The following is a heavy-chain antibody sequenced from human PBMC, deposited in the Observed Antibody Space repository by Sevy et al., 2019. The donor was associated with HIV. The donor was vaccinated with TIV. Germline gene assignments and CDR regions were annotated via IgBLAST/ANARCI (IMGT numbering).Heavy chain of an antibody. D-gene: IGHD3-16*02. CDR2: ISSSSRTI. CDR3: ARDVDTPFVRSFDS. Sequence: GGSLRLSCVVSGLTFSSDSMNWVRQAPGKGLEWLAYISSSSRTIYYAEAVEGRFTISRDNDKKSVFLQMNNRRDEDSATYYCARDVDTPFVRSFDSWGQGTLVTVSS. V-gene: IGHV3-48*02. J-gene: IGHJ4*02. CDR1: GLTFSSDS.